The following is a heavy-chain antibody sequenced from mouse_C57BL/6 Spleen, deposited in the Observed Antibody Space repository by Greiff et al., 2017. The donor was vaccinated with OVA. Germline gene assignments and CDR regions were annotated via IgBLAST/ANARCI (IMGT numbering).Heavy chain of an antibody. Sequence: EVKVEESGGGLVQPGGSMKLSCAASGFTFSDAWLDWVRQSPEKGLEWVAEIRNKANNHATYYAESVKGRFTISRDDSKSSVYLQMNSLRAEDTGIYYCTRGDDYPWFAYWGQGTLVTVSA. D-gene: IGHD2-4*01. CDR2: IRNKANNHAT. J-gene: IGHJ3*01. CDR3: TRGDDYPWFAY. CDR1: GFTFSDAW. V-gene: IGHV6-6*01.